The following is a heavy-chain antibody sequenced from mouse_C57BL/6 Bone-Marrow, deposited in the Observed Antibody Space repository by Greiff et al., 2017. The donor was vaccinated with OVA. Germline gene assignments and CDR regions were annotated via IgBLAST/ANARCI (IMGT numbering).Heavy chain of an antibody. J-gene: IGHJ3*01. CDR1: GYTFTDYE. Sequence: VKLQQSGAELVRPGASVKLSCKASGYTFTDYEMHWVKQTPVHGLEWIGAIDPETGGTAYNQKFKGKAILTADKSSSTAYMELRSLTSEDSAVYYCTRAAPWGRFAYWGQGTLVTVSA. CDR2: IDPETGGT. CDR3: TRAAPWGRFAY. D-gene: IGHD4-1*01. V-gene: IGHV1-15*01.